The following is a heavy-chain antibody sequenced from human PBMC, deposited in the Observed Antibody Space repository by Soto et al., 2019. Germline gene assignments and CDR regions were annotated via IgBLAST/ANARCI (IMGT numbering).Heavy chain of an antibody. CDR2: INGDGRST. CDR1: GFTFGSYW. J-gene: IGHJ4*02. CDR3: ARDLSGPFDY. Sequence: GGSLRLSCAASGFTFGSYWMDWVRQAPGKGLVWVSRINGDGRSTTYADSVKGRFTISRDNAENTLYLQMNSLRAEDTAVYYCARDLSGPFDYWGQGTLVTVSS. V-gene: IGHV3-74*01.